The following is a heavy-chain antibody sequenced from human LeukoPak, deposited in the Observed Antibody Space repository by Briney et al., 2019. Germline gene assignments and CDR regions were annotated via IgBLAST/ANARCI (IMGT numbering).Heavy chain of an antibody. CDR3: ARGFYSPAY. J-gene: IGHJ4*02. CDR1: GGSISSDY. D-gene: IGHD4-11*01. CDR2: IYYSGRT. Sequence: SETLSLTCTVSGGSISSDYWSWIRQPPGKGLEWVGYIYYSGRTFYNPSLKSRVTMSVDTSKNQFSLKLSSVTAADTAIYYCARGFYSPAYWGQGTLVTVSS. V-gene: IGHV4-59*01.